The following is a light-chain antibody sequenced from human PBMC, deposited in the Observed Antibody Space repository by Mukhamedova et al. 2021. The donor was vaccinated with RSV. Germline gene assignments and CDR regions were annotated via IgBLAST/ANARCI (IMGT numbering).Light chain of an antibody. Sequence: WYQRRVHGKAPRLLVYSTSNLQTGVPSRFSVSGSGTDFTLTISSLQPEDLATYYCQQSLSTPYTFGQGTKLDIK. J-gene: IGKJ2*01. V-gene: IGKV1-39*01. CDR3: QQSLSTPYT. CDR2: STS.